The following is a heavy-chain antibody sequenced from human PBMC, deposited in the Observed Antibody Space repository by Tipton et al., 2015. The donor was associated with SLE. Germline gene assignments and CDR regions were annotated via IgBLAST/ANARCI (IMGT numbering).Heavy chain of an antibody. CDR2: ISSNGGST. V-gene: IGHV3-64D*06. CDR1: GFTFSSYA. CDR3: VKDRNWVRGYFDY. Sequence: SLRLSCSASGFTFSSYAMHWVRQAPGKGLEYVSAISSNGGSTYYADSVKGRFTISRDNSKNTLYLQMSSLRAEDTAVYYCVKDRNWVRGYFDYWGQGTLVTVSS. J-gene: IGHJ4*02. D-gene: IGHD7-27*01.